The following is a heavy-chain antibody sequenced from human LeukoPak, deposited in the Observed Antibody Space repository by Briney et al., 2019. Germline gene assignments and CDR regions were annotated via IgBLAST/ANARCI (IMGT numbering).Heavy chain of an antibody. CDR2: ITSSSTYM. D-gene: IGHD3-10*02. J-gene: IGHJ6*04. CDR1: GFTFNSYN. Sequence: GGSLRLSCAASGFTFNSYNMNWVRQAPGKGLEWVSSITSSSTYMYYADSVKGRFTISRDNARNSLYLQMNSLRAEDTAVYYCAELGITMIGGVWGKGTTVTISS. V-gene: IGHV3-21*01. CDR3: AELGITMIGGV.